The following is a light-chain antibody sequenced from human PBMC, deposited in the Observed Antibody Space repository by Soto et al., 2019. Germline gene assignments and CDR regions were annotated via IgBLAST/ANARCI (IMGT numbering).Light chain of an antibody. CDR2: RNT. CDR3: LSYDSSLSGVV. Sequence: QSVLTQPPSVSGAPGQRVTISCTGSTSNIGAGYGVHWYQHVPGTASKLLIYRNTDRPSGVPDRFSASKSGSSASLAITGLQAEDEADYYCLSYDSSLSGVVFGGGTKLTVL. J-gene: IGLJ2*01. V-gene: IGLV1-40*01. CDR1: TSNIGAGYG.